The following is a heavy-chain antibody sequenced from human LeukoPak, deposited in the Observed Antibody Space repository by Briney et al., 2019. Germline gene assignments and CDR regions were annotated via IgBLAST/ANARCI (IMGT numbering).Heavy chain of an antibody. CDR3: ARTYYYDSSGPNY. Sequence: ASVKVSCKASGYTFTGYYLHWVRQAPGQGLEWVGWINTNSGGTNYAQKFQGRVTMTRDTSISTAYMELSRLRSDDTAVYYCARTYYYDSSGPNYWGQGTLVTVSS. CDR2: INTNSGGT. D-gene: IGHD3-22*01. J-gene: IGHJ4*02. V-gene: IGHV1-2*02. CDR1: GYTFTGYY.